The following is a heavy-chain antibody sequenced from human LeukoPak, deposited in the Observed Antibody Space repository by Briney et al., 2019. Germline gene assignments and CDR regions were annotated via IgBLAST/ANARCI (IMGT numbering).Heavy chain of an antibody. CDR1: GYTFTSYG. J-gene: IGHJ3*02. CDR2: ISAYNGST. CDR3: AKHGRDYYDTTLHAFDI. V-gene: IGHV1-18*01. Sequence: RVASVKVSCKASGYTFTSYGISWVRQAPGQGLEWMGWISAYNGSTNYAQKLQGRVTMTTDTSTSTAYMELRSLRSDDTAVYYCAKHGRDYYDTTLHAFDIWGQGTMVTVSS. D-gene: IGHD3-22*01.